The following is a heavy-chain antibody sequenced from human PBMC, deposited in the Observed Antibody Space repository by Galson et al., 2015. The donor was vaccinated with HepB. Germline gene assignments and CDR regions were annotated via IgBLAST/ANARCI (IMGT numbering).Heavy chain of an antibody. CDR1: GFTFSSYS. D-gene: IGHD3-16*01. CDR2: ISSSSSTI. V-gene: IGHV3-48*01. CDR3: ARDQFFGYGDPQNFDY. J-gene: IGHJ4*02. Sequence: SLRLSCAASGFTFSSYSMNWVRQAPGKGLEWVSYISSSSSTIYYADSVKGRFTISRDNAKNSLYLQMNSLRAEDTAVYYCARDQFFGYGDPQNFDYWGQGTLVTVSS.